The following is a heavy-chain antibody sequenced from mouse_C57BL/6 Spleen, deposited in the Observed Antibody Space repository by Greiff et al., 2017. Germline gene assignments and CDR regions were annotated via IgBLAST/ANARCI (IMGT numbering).Heavy chain of an antibody. CDR2: IYPGSGST. V-gene: IGHV1-55*01. J-gene: IGHJ2*01. Sequence: VQLQQSGAELVKPGASVKMSCKASGYTFTSYWITWVKQRPGQGLEWIGDIYPGSGSTNYNEKFKSKATLTVDTSSSTAYMQLSSLTSEDSAVYYCARSIYYYGSSPYYFDYWGQGTTLTVSS. CDR3: ARSIYYYGSSPYYFDY. D-gene: IGHD1-1*01. CDR1: GYTFTSYW.